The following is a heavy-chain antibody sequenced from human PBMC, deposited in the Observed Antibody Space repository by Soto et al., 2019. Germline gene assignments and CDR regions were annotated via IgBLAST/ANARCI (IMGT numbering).Heavy chain of an antibody. CDR2: IDHDGGTR. CDR3: ASDLYSGTSDY. CDR1: GFSFSTYW. V-gene: IGHV3-7*05. J-gene: IGHJ4*02. D-gene: IGHD1-26*01. Sequence: EVQLAESGGGLVQPGGSLRLSCAASGFSFSTYWMNWVRQAPGKGLEWVANIDHDGGTRGYVASVKGRFTISRDNAKNSLYLQMNSLGVDDTALYYCASDLYSGTSDYWGQGTLVTVSS.